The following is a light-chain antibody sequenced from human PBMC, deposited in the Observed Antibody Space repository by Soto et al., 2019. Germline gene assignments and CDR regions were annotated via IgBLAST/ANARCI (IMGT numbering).Light chain of an antibody. CDR1: QDIRNW. CDR2: AAS. Sequence: DIQLTQSPSSVSAFVGDRVTMTCRASQDIRNWLVWYQQKPGKAPNLLIYAASDLQTGVPSRFSGSGYGAYFTLTITSLQPEDVASYYCRQTNSFPLTFGGGTKVELK. J-gene: IGKJ4*01. V-gene: IGKV1D-12*01. CDR3: RQTNSFPLT.